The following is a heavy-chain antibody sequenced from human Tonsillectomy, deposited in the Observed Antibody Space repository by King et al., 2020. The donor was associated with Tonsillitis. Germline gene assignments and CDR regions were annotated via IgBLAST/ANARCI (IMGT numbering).Heavy chain of an antibody. CDR1: GFTFSSYA. Sequence: QLVESGGGVVQPGRSLRLSCAASGFTFSSYAMHWVRQAPGKGLEWVAVVSYDGSNKYYADSVKGRFTISRDNSKNTLYVQMNSLRVEDTAVYYCARMGYSYGERLDYYYGMDVWGQGTTVTVSS. CDR3: ARMGYSYGERLDYYYGMDV. V-gene: IGHV3-30*04. J-gene: IGHJ6*02. D-gene: IGHD5-18*01. CDR2: VSYDGSNK.